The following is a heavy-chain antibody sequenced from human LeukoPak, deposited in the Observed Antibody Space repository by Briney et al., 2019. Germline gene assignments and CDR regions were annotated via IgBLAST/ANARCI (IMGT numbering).Heavy chain of an antibody. CDR1: GFTFRSYA. CDR2: ISHDGYDK. CDR3: ARDFWRSLMDTVAVVTAHNFFDP. Sequence: PGRSLRLSCAASGFTFRSYAMHWLRQAPGKGLEWVAVISHDGYDKVYADSVKGRFTISRDESKNTVFLQMNNLRREDTAVYYCARDFWRSLMDTVAVVTAHNFFDPWGQGNLVTVSS. V-gene: IGHV3-30*04. D-gene: IGHD2-15*01. J-gene: IGHJ5*02.